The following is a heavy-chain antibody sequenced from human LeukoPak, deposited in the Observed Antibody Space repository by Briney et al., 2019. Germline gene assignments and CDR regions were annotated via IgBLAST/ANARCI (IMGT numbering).Heavy chain of an antibody. CDR3: ARGRSTEY. Sequence: GGSLRLSCVASGFTFSLYWMMWVRQAPGKGREWVANIKHDGSEKYYVDSVKGRFTISRDNDKKSLYLQMNSLRGEDTAVYYCARGRSTEYWGQGTLVTVSS. CDR1: GFTFSLYW. CDR2: IKHDGSEK. J-gene: IGHJ4*02. V-gene: IGHV3-7*01.